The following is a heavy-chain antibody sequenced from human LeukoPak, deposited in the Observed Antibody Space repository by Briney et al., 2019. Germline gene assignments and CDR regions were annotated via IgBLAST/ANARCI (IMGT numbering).Heavy chain of an antibody. V-gene: IGHV4-34*01. D-gene: IGHD3-22*01. CDR2: INHSGST. J-gene: IGHJ4*02. CDR1: GGSFSGYY. Sequence: PSETLSLTCAVYGGSFSGYYWSWIRQPPGKGLEWIGEINHSGSTNYNPSLKSRVTISVDTSKNQFSLKLSSVTAADTAVYYCARARGPTYYCDSRGLDYWGQGTLVTVSS. CDR3: ARARGPTYYCDSRGLDY.